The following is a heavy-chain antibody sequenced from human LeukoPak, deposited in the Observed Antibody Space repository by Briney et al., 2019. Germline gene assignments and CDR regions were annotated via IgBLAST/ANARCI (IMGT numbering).Heavy chain of an antibody. CDR1: GYTFTGYY. V-gene: IGHV1-2*04. CDR3: AREEADGCSGGSCYSSYVGEYFQH. D-gene: IGHD2-15*01. Sequence: ASVNVSCKASGYTFTGYYMHWVRQAPGQGLEWMGWINPNSGGTNYAQKFQGWVTMTRDTSISTAYMELSRLRSDDTAVYYCAREEADGCSGGSCYSSYVGEYFQHWGQGTLVTVSS. CDR2: INPNSGGT. J-gene: IGHJ1*01.